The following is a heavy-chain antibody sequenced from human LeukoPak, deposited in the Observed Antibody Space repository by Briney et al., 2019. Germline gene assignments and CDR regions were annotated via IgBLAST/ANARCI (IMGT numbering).Heavy chain of an antibody. CDR2: IRSKANSYAT. J-gene: IGHJ6*03. CDR1: GFTFSGSA. V-gene: IGHV3-73*01. D-gene: IGHD4-11*01. Sequence: GGSLRLSCAASGFTFSGSAMHWVRQASGKGLEWVGRIRSKANSYATAYAASVKGRFTISRDDSKNTAYLQMNSLKTEDTAMYYCTSLHDYSNYPVYYYYYMDVWGKGTTVTISS. CDR3: TSLHDYSNYPVYYYYYMDV.